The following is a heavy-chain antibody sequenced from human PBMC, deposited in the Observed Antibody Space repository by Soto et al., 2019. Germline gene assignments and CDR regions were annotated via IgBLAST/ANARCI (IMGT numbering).Heavy chain of an antibody. D-gene: IGHD2-2*01. V-gene: IGHV1-8*01. CDR2: MNPNSGNT. CDR3: ARGRRGYCSSTSCYPRQWFDP. J-gene: IGHJ5*02. Sequence: QVQLVQSGAEVKKPGASVKVSCKASGYTFTSYDINWVRQATGQGLEWMGWMNPNSGNTGYAQKFQGRVTMTSNTSISTAYMELSSLRSEDTAVYYCARGRRGYCSSTSCYPRQWFDPWGQGTLVTVSS. CDR1: GYTFTSYD.